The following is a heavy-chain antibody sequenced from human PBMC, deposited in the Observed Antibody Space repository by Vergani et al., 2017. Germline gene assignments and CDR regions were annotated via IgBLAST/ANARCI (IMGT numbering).Heavy chain of an antibody. CDR2: ISYDGSNK. CDR1: GFTFSSYG. V-gene: IGHV3-30*18. Sequence: QVQLVESGGGVVQPGRSLRLSCAASGFTFSSYGMHWVCQAPGKGLEWVAVISYDGSNKYYADSVKGRFTISRDNSKNTLYLQMNSLRAEDTAVYYCAKGTTKPIFGVVNPFDYWGQGTLVTVSS. CDR3: AKGTTKPIFGVVNPFDY. D-gene: IGHD3-3*01. J-gene: IGHJ4*02.